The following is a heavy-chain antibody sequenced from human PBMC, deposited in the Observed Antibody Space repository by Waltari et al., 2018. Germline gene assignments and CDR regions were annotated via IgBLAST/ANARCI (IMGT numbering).Heavy chain of an antibody. CDR2: IYYSGST. V-gene: IGHV4-34*01. D-gene: IGHD3-3*01. CDR3: ARTYDFWSGSAFDI. Sequence: QVQLQQWGAGLLKPSETLSLTCAVYGGSFSGYYWSWIRQPPGTGLEWIGEIYYSGSTNYNPSLKSLVTISVDTSKNQFSLKLSSVTAADTAVYYCARTYDFWSGSAFDIWGQGTMVTVSS. J-gene: IGHJ3*02. CDR1: GGSFSGYY.